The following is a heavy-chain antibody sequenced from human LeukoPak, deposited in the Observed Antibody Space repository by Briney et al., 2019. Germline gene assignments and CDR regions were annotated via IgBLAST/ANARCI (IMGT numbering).Heavy chain of an antibody. D-gene: IGHD3-16*01. V-gene: IGHV3-23*01. CDR2: TRGNGET. CDR3: AKASWVSSTDAVR. J-gene: IGHJ4*02. CDR1: GLSFSSFA. Sequence: GGSLRLSCAASGLSFSSFAMSWVRQGPARGLEWVSSTRGNGETFYADSVKGRFTLSSDSSRNTVYFQLNNLRVEDTAIYYCAKASWVSSTDAVRWGQGTLVTVSS.